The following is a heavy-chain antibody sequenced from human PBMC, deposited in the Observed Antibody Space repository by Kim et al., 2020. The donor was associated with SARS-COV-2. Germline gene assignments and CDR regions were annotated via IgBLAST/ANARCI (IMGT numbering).Heavy chain of an antibody. CDR1: GFTFTSSA. CDR2: IVVGSGNT. Sequence: SVKVSCKASGFTFTSSAVQWVRQARGQRLEWIGWIVVGSGNTNYAQKFQERVTITRDMSTSTAYMELSSLRSEDTAVYYCAASGGWLQPGSYYYGMDVWGQGTTVTVSS. CDR3: AASGGWLQPGSYYYGMDV. D-gene: IGHD5-12*01. J-gene: IGHJ6*02. V-gene: IGHV1-58*01.